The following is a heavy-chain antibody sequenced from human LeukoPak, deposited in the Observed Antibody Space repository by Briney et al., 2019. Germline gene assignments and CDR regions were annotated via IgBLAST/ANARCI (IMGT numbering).Heavy chain of an antibody. CDR1: GGTFSSYA. J-gene: IGHJ4*02. CDR3: ARLRGVDTAMATYYFDY. V-gene: IGHV1-69*13. CDR2: IIPIFGTA. Sequence: ASVKVSFKASGGTFSSYATSWVRQAPGQGLEWRGGIIPIFGTANYAQKFQGRVTITADESTSTAYMELSSLRSEDTAVYYCARLRGVDTAMATYYFDYWGQGTLVTASS. D-gene: IGHD5-18*01.